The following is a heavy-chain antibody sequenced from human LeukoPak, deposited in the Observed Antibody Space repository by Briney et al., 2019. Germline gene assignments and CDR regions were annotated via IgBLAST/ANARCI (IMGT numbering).Heavy chain of an antibody. V-gene: IGHV1-2*06. CDR2: INPKSGGT. CDR1: GYTFTGYY. D-gene: IGHD6-19*01. CDR3: GGLLLVIAVAGNDY. J-gene: IGHJ4*02. Sequence: ASVKVSCKGSGYTFTGYYMHWVRQAPGQGLEWMGRINPKSGGTNYAQKFQGRVTMTRDTSISTAYIELSRLRYDVTAVYYCGGLLLVIAVAGNDYWGQGTLVTVSS.